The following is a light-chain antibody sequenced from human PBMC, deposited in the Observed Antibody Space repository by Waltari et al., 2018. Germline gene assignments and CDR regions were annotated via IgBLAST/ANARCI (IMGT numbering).Light chain of an antibody. V-gene: IGLV3-1*01. Sequence: SYELTQPPSVSVSPGQTASIPCPGNKMGDKFACWYQQKPGQSPVLVIYQSTKRPSGIPERFSGSNSGNTATLTISGTQAMDEADYYCQAWDTITGGVFGGGTKLTVL. J-gene: IGLJ2*01. CDR1: KMGDKF. CDR2: QST. CDR3: QAWDTITGGV.